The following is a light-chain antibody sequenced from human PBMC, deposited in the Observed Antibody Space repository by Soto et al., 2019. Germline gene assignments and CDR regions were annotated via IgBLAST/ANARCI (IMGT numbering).Light chain of an antibody. CDR3: QKYNSAPP. V-gene: IGKV1-27*01. J-gene: IGKJ3*01. CDR2: AAS. Sequence: DIQMTQSPSSLSASVGDRVTITCRASQGISNYLAWYQQKPGKVPKLLIYAASTLQSGVPSRFSGSGSGTDFTLTISSLQPEDVAKFFCQKYNSAPPFGPGAKVDIK. CDR1: QGISNY.